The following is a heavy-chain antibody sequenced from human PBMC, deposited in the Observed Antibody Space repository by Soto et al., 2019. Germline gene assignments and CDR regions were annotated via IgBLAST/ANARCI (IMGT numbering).Heavy chain of an antibody. CDR1: GYTFTGYY. CDR3: ARIVGADRRWFDP. Sequence: GASVKVSCKASGYTFTGYYMHWVRQAPGQGLEWMGWINPNSGGTNYAQKFQGWVTMTRDTSISTAYMEPSRLRSDDTAVYYCARIVGADRRWFDPWGQGTLVTVSS. J-gene: IGHJ5*02. V-gene: IGHV1-2*04. D-gene: IGHD1-26*01. CDR2: INPNSGGT.